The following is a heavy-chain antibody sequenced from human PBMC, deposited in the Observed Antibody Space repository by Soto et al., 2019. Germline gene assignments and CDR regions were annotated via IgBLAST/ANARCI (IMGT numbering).Heavy chain of an antibody. J-gene: IGHJ6*02. CDR2: ISAYNGNT. D-gene: IGHD1-7*01. Sequence: QVQLVQSGADVRKPGASVKVSCKASGYTFSNYGISWVRQAPGQGLEWMGWISAYNGNTNYAQRAQGRVAMPPDTSTSKANREVTSLTSDDTAVYYCARESGTMDYFYYGMDVWGQGTTVTVSS. V-gene: IGHV1-18*01. CDR3: ARESGTMDYFYYGMDV. CDR1: GYTFSNYG.